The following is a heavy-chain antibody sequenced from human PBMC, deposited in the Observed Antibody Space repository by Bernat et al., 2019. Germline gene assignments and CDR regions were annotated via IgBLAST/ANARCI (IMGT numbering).Heavy chain of an antibody. CDR1: GFTFSSYG. Sequence: QVQLVESGGGVVQPGRSLRLSCAASGFTFSSYGMHWVRQAPGKGLEGVAVISYDGSNKYYADSVKGRFTISRDNSKNTLYLQMNSLRAEDTAVYYCAVTYYDFWSGYSTFDYWGQGTLVTVSS. V-gene: IGHV3-30*03. CDR2: ISYDGSNK. CDR3: AVTYYDFWSGYSTFDY. D-gene: IGHD3-3*01. J-gene: IGHJ4*02.